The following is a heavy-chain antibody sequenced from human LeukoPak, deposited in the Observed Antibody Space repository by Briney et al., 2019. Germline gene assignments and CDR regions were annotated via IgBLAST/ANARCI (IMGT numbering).Heavy chain of an antibody. V-gene: IGHV1-2*02. CDR1: GYTFIGYY. CDR2: INPKSGGT. D-gene: IGHD3-22*01. CDR3: ARDPPGSGFGRSYFDY. Sequence: VSVKVSCKASGYTFIGYYMHWVRQAPGQGLEWMGWINPKSGGTNFAQKFRGRVTMTRDTSISTAYMELSRLRSDDTAVYYCARDPPGSGFGRSYFDYWGQGTLVTVSS. J-gene: IGHJ4*02.